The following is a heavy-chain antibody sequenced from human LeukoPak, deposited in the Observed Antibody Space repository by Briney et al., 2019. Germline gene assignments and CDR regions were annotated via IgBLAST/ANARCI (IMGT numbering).Heavy chain of an antibody. CDR3: ARGLFSYYSPFDY. D-gene: IGHD2-15*01. J-gene: IGHJ4*02. V-gene: IGHV1-2*02. CDR1: GYTFTGYY. CDR2: INPNSGGT. Sequence: ASVKVSCKASGYTFTGYYMHWVRQAPGQGLEWMGWINPNSGGTNYAQKFQGRVTMTGDTSISTAYMELSSLRSDDTAVYYCARGLFSYYSPFDYWGQGTLVTVSS.